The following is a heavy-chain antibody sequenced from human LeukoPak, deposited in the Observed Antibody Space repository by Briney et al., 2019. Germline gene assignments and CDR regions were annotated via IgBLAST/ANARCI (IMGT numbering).Heavy chain of an antibody. D-gene: IGHD6-13*01. V-gene: IGHV3-48*04. CDR1: GFTFRSHS. Sequence: GGSLRLSCTASGFTFRSHSMIWVRQAPGKGLEWISYISGSSGTIYYADSVKGRFTISRDNAKNSLYLQMNSLRAEDTAVYYCASWSSSWYFWGQGTLVTVSS. J-gene: IGHJ4*02. CDR2: ISGSSGTI. CDR3: ASWSSSWYF.